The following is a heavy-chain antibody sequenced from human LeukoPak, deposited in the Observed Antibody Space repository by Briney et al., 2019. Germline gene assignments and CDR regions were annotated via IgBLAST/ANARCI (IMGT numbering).Heavy chain of an antibody. V-gene: IGHV1-46*01. CDR3: ARDLVAAAGGDY. D-gene: IGHD6-13*01. J-gene: IGHJ4*02. Sequence: ASVKVSCKAPGYTFTSYYMHWVRQAPGQGLEWMGIINPSGGSTSYAQKFQGRVTMNRDTSTSTVYMELSSLRSEDTAVYYCARDLVAAAGGDYWGQGTLVTVSS. CDR1: GYTFTSYY. CDR2: INPSGGST.